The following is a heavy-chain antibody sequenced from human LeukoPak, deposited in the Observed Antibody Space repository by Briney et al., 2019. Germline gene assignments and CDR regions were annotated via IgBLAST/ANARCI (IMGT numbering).Heavy chain of an antibody. V-gene: IGHV1-2*06. CDR2: INPNSCDT. CDR3: ATGGYNWNYGYSAEYFQH. CDR1: GYTFTGYY. D-gene: IGHD1-7*01. Sequence: ASVKVSCKASGYTFTGYYMHWVRQAPGQGLEWMGRINPNSCDTNYAQKFQGRVTITTDESTSTAYMELSSLTAEDTAVYYCATGGYNWNYGYSAEYFQHWGQGTLVTVSS. J-gene: IGHJ1*01.